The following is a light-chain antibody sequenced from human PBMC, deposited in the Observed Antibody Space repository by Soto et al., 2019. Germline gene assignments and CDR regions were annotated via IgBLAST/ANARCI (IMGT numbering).Light chain of an antibody. Sequence: QSALTQPPSASGSPGQSVTISCTGTSNDVGVYKYVSWYQHHPGKAPKLIIYEVIKRPSGVPDRFSGSKSGNTASLTVSGLQADDEADYYCSSYAGSDVIFGGGTKVTVL. J-gene: IGLJ2*01. CDR1: SNDVGVYKY. CDR3: SSYAGSDVI. V-gene: IGLV2-8*01. CDR2: EVI.